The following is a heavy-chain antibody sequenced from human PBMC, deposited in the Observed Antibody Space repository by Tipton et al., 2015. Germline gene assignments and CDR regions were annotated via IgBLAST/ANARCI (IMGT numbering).Heavy chain of an antibody. V-gene: IGHV4-59*01. CDR3: ARARGRHGGLFDS. J-gene: IGHJ4*02. Sequence: LRLSCTVSSDSISKYYWSWIRQPPGKELEWIGYIQYSGSTNYNPSLKSRVTISVDTSKSQFSLKLTSVTAADTAMYYCARARGRHGGLFDSWGQGTLVTVSS. CDR1: SDSISKYY. D-gene: IGHD4-23*01. CDR2: IQYSGST.